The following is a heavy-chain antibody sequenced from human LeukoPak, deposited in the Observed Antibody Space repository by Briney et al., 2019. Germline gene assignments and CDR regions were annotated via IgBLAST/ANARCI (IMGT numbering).Heavy chain of an antibody. CDR1: GYSFTSYW. J-gene: IGHJ4*01. CDR2: IYPGDPDT. CDR3: ARRGEDIAAAVDY. Sequence: GESLKISCKGSGYSFTSYWIGWVRQMPGKGLEWMGIIYPGDPDTRYSPSFQGQVTISADKSISTAYLQWSSLKASGTAMYYCARRGEDIAAAVDYWGQGTLVTVSS. V-gene: IGHV5-51*01. D-gene: IGHD6-13*01.